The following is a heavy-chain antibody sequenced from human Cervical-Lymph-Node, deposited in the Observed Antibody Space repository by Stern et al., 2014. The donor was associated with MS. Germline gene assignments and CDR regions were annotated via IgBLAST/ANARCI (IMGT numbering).Heavy chain of an antibody. CDR3: AKDGGLYGDYHY. CDR1: GFTFSSYA. Sequence: EDQLVESGGGLVQPGGSLRLSCAASGFTFSSYAMSWVRQAPGKGLEWVSAISGSGGSTYYADAVKGRFTISRDNSKNTLYLQMNSLRAEDTAVYYCAKDGGLYGDYHYWGQGTLVTVSS. CDR2: ISGSGGST. J-gene: IGHJ4*02. D-gene: IGHD4-17*01. V-gene: IGHV3-23*04.